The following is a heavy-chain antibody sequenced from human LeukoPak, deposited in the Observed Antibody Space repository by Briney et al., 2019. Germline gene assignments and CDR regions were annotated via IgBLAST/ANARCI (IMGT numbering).Heavy chain of an antibody. J-gene: IGHJ4*02. CDR1: GFTFSSYA. CDR2: ISSSGGNT. Sequence: PGGSLRLSCAASGFTFSSYAMSRVRQAPGKGLEWVSAISSSGGNTYYADSVKGRFTISRDNSKSTLYLQMNSLRAEDTAVYYCAKGGSNYDDHGYSFDYWGQGALVTVSS. V-gene: IGHV3-23*01. D-gene: IGHD1-26*01. CDR3: AKGGSNYDDHGYSFDY.